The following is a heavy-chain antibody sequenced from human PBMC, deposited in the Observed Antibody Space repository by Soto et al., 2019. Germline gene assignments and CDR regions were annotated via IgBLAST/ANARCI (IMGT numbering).Heavy chain of an antibody. V-gene: IGHV2-5*01. Sequence: QMTLKESGPTLVKPTQTLTLTCSFSGFSFSTSGVGVGWVRQPPGKALEWLALIYWSGDEHYRASLKSRLTITKVTSKNQVVLIMTNMDPVDTATYYCARGVATLPVFAFDVWGQGTTVTVSS. J-gene: IGHJ3*01. D-gene: IGHD6-6*01. CDR2: IYWSGDE. CDR3: ARGVATLPVFAFDV. CDR1: GFSFSTSGVG.